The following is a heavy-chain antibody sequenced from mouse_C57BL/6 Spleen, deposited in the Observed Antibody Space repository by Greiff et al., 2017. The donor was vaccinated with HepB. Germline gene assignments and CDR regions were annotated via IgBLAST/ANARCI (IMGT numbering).Heavy chain of an antibody. CDR1: GFTFSSYG. Sequence: EVKLVESGGDLVKPGGSLKLSCAASGFTFSSYGMSWVRQTPDKRLEWVATISSGGSYTYYPDSVKGRFTISRDNAKNTLYLKMSSLKSEDTALYYCATRFAYWGQGTLVTVSA. J-gene: IGHJ3*01. CDR3: ATRFAY. V-gene: IGHV5-6*02. CDR2: ISSGGSYT.